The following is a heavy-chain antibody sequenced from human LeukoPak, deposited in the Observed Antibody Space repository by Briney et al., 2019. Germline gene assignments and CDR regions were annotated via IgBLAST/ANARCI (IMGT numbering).Heavy chain of an antibody. Sequence: TLSLTCTVSGGSISSGGYYWSWIRQPPGKGLEWIGYIYYSGSTSNNPSLKSRVTISLDTSKNQFSLKLNSVTAADTAVYYCARGWYLDLWGRGTLVTVSS. J-gene: IGHJ2*01. CDR1: GGSISSGGYY. CDR2: IYYSGST. V-gene: IGHV4-61*08. CDR3: ARGWYLDL.